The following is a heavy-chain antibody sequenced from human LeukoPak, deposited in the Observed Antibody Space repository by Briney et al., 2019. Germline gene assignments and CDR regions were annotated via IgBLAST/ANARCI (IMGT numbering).Heavy chain of an antibody. CDR1: QFRFPFSHYG. V-gene: IGHV3-33*06. D-gene: IGHD4-11*01. CDR2: IWSDGTNQ. Sequence: GKSLTLSCVASQFRFPFSHYGMHWVRQAPGRGLEWVAVIWSDGTNQYYADSVKGRFTISRDNPKNTVYLKMNSLRAEDTAVYFCAEDAQRGFDYSNSLEYWGQGTLVTVSS. CDR3: AEDAQRGFDYSNSLEY. J-gene: IGHJ4*02.